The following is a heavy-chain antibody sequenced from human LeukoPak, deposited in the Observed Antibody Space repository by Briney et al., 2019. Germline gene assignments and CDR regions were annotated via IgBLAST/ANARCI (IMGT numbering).Heavy chain of an antibody. CDR1: DYSISSAFY. V-gene: IGHV4-38-2*01. CDR3: AGSTSQNYYYMDV. Sequence: SETLSLTCPVSDYSISSAFYWGWVRQPPGKGLEWIGTIYHSGSTYYNPSLKSRVTISLDTSKNQFSLKLNSVTAADTAVYYCAGSTSQNYYYMDVWDKGATVTVSS. J-gene: IGHJ6*03. D-gene: IGHD2-2*01. CDR2: IYHSGST.